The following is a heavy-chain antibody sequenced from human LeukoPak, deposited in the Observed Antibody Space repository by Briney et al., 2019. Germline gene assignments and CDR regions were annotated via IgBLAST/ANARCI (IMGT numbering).Heavy chain of an antibody. CDR1: GYTFTSHD. V-gene: IGHV1-8*01. CDR3: MRGAGAAGRGWFDP. J-gene: IGHJ5*02. Sequence: GASVKVSCKASGYTFTSHDINWVRQATGQGLEWMGWMNSETGNTGYAQKFQGRVTMTRDTSISTAYMELSSLTFEDTAVYYCMRGAGAAGRGWFDPWGQGTLVTVSS. D-gene: IGHD1-26*01. CDR2: MNSETGNT.